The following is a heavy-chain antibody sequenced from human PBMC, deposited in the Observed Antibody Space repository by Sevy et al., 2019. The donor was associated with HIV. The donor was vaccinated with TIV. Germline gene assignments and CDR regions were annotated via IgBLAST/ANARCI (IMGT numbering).Heavy chain of an antibody. CDR1: GFTFSYYN. Sequence: GGSLRLSCAASGFTFSYYNMNWVRQAPGKGLEWDSSISSGSSYIFYVDSVKRRFTISRDNAKDSLFLQMNSLRAEDMAVYYCARNLDYYASGPPDSWGRGTLVTVSS. CDR3: ARNLDYYASGPPDS. J-gene: IGHJ4*02. D-gene: IGHD3-10*01. V-gene: IGHV3-21*01. CDR2: ISSGSSYI.